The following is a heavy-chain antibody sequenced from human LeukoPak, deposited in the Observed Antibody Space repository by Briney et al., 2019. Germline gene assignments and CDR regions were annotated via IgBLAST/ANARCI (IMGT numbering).Heavy chain of an antibody. V-gene: IGHV3-21*01. D-gene: IGHD5-18*01. CDR1: GFTFTSYT. J-gene: IGHJ4*02. CDR3: ARDRGGTAMALYYFDY. Sequence: PEGSLRLSCTASGFTFTSYTMNWVRQAPGKGLEWVSSISSSSSYLYYADSVKGRFTISRDNAKNSLYLQMNSLGAEDTAVYYCARDRGGTAMALYYFDYWGQGTLVTVSS. CDR2: ISSSSSYL.